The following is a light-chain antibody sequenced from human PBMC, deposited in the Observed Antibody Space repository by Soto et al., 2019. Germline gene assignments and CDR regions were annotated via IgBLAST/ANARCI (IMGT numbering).Light chain of an antibody. V-gene: IGLV1-51*01. CDR3: GTWDSILSAVV. J-gene: IGLJ2*01. CDR2: DNN. Sequence: QSVLTQPPSVSAAPGQKVTISCSGSSSNIGNNYVSWYQQLPGTAPKLLIYDNNKRPSGIPDRFSGAKSGTSATLGITGLQTGDEGDYYCGTWDSILSAVVFGGGTKLTVL. CDR1: SSNIGNNY.